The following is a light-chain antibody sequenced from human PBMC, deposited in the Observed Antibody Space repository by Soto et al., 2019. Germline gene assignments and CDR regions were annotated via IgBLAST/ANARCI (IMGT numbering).Light chain of an antibody. CDR1: QSGRSSY. CDR3: QQYGSSPWT. Sequence: IVLTQSPDTLSLSPGERATLSCRASQSGRSSYLAWHQQKPGQAPRLLIYAASRRATGIPERFSGSGSGTDFTLTISRLEPEDFAVYYCQQYGSSPWTFGQGTKVEIK. CDR2: AAS. V-gene: IGKV3-20*01. J-gene: IGKJ1*01.